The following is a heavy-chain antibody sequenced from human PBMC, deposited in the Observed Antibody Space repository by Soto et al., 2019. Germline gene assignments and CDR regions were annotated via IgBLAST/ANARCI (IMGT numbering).Heavy chain of an antibody. V-gene: IGHV3-74*01. Sequence: EVQLVESGGGLVQPGGSLRLSCAASGFTSSSYWIHWVRQAPGKGLVWVSRISNDGSSTNYADSVKGRFTISRDNAKNTVYLQMKSLRAEDTAVYYCARDTYYYDSSDHFSADAFDIWGQGTMFTVSS. CDR1: GFTSSSYW. CDR2: ISNDGSST. CDR3: ARDTYYYDSSDHFSADAFDI. D-gene: IGHD3-22*01. J-gene: IGHJ3*02.